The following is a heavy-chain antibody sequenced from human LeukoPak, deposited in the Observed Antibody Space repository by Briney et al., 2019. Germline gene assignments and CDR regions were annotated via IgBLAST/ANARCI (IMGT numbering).Heavy chain of an antibody. CDR2: IKEDGRET. J-gene: IGHJ4*02. Sequence: PGGSLRLSCAASGFTFSSYWMSWVRQTPEKGLEWVANIKEDGRETFYVDSVKGRFTISRDNAKNSLYLQMNSLRVEDTAVYYCARRNWNRIFYFDNWGQGTLVTVSS. CDR3: ARRNWNRIFYFDN. V-gene: IGHV3-7*05. D-gene: IGHD1-1*01. CDR1: GFTFSSYW.